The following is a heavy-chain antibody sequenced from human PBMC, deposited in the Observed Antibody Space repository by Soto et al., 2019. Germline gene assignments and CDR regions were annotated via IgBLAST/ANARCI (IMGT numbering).Heavy chain of an antibody. V-gene: IGHV3-33*01. D-gene: IGHD3-3*01. CDR2: IWYDGSNK. CDR3: ARVRRFLEWLDY. J-gene: IGHJ4*02. Sequence: QMHLVESGGGVVQPGRSLTLSCVASGFTFTSYGIHWVRPAPGKGLEWVAVIWYDGSNKYYGDSVKGRFSISRDNSKNTVHLQMNSLRAEDPAVYYCARVRRFLEWLDYWGQGTLVSGSS. CDR1: GFTFTSYG.